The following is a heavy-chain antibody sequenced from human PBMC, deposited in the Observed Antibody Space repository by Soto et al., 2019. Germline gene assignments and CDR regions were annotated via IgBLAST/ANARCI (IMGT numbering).Heavy chain of an antibody. CDR3: AREGQSYNEITCFYFDN. V-gene: IGHV3-72*01. CDR2: IRNKANNYAT. CDR1: GFTFSDHY. J-gene: IGHJ4*02. Sequence: EVQVVESGGGLVQPGGSLRLSCAASGFTFSDHYMDWVRQAPGKGLEWVGRIRNKANNYATEYAASVKGRFTNSRDDSKNSLYLQMNSLETADTAVYSCAREGQSYNEITCFYFDNWGQGTLVTVSS. D-gene: IGHD3-10*01.